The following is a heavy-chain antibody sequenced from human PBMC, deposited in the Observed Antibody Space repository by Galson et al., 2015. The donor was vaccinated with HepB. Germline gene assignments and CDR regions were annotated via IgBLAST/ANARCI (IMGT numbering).Heavy chain of an antibody. CDR2: ISWNSGSI. Sequence: SLRLSCAASGFTFDDYAMHWVRQAPGKGLEWVSGISWNSGSIGYADSVKGRFTISRDNAKNSLYLQMNSLRAEDTALYYCAKGYCSSTSCYVGAFDYWGQGTLVTVSS. CDR1: GFTFDDYA. D-gene: IGHD2-2*01. CDR3: AKGYCSSTSCYVGAFDY. J-gene: IGHJ4*02. V-gene: IGHV3-9*01.